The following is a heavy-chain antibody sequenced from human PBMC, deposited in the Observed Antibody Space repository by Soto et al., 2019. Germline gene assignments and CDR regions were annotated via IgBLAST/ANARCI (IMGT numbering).Heavy chain of an antibody. CDR3: ASGYSSGWKGDYFDY. CDR2: IYYSGST. Sequence: SETLSLTCTVSGGSISSGDYYWSWIRQPPGKGLEWIGYIYYSGSTYYNPSLKSRVTISVDTSKNQFSLKLSSVTAADTAVYYCASGYSSGWKGDYFDYWGQGTLVTVSS. CDR1: GGSISSGDYY. J-gene: IGHJ4*02. D-gene: IGHD6-19*01. V-gene: IGHV4-30-4*02.